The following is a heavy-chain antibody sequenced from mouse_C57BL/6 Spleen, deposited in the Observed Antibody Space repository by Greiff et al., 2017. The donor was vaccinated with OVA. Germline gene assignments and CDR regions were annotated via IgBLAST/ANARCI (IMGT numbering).Heavy chain of an antibody. J-gene: IGHJ3*01. CDR1: GFSLSTFGMG. V-gene: IGHV8-8*01. Sequence: QVTLKESGPGILQPSQTLSLTCSSSGFSLSTFGMGVGWLRQPSGKGLEWLAHIWWDDDKYYNPALKRRLTISKDTSKNQVFLKIANVDTADTATDYCARIEDGPELAYWGQGTLVTVSA. CDR3: ARIEDGPELAY. CDR2: IWWDDDK.